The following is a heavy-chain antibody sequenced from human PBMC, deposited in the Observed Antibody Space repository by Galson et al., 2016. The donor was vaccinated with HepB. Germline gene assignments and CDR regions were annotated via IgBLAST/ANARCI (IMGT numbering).Heavy chain of an antibody. CDR3: VRDDDKSGNNLDY. D-gene: IGHD1/OR15-1a*01. CDR2: IGRDGVNR. CDR1: GFMFYRYG. Sequence: SLRLSCAASGFMFYRYGMHWVRQAPGKGLEWVAVIGRDGVNRFYGGSVKGRFTISRDNSKNTLDLQMNSLRAEDTALYYCVRDDDKSGNNLDYWGQGTLVTVSS. J-gene: IGHJ4*02. V-gene: IGHV3-33*01.